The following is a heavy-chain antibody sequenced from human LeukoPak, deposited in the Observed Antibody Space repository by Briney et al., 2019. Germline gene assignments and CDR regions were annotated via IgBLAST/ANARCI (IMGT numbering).Heavy chain of an antibody. CDR1: GGSISSSSYY. CDR3: ARDDYGDYAIWFDP. J-gene: IGHJ5*02. Sequence: SETLSLTCTVSGGSISSSSYYWGWIRQPPGKGLEWIGSIYYSGSTYYNPSLKSRVTISVDTSKNQFSLKLSSVTAADTAVYYCARDDYGDYAIWFDPWGQGTLVTVSS. D-gene: IGHD4-17*01. CDR2: IYYSGST. V-gene: IGHV4-39*07.